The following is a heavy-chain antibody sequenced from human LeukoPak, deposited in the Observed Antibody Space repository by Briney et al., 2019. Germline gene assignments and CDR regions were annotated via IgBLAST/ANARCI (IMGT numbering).Heavy chain of an antibody. V-gene: IGHV3-23*01. CDR3: ARARGWQQLEAFDY. CDR2: ISGSGGST. CDR1: GFTFDDYS. D-gene: IGHD6-13*01. J-gene: IGHJ4*02. Sequence: GGSLRLSCAASGFTFDDYSMHWVRQAPGKGLEWVSAISGSGGSTYYADSVKGRFTISRDNSKNTLYLQMNSLRAEDTAVYYCARARGWQQLEAFDYWGQGTLVTVSS.